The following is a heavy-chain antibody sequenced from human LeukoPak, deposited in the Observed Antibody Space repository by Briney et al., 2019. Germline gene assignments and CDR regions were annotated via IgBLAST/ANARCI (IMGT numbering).Heavy chain of an antibody. CDR1: GYTFTSYG. J-gene: IGHJ4*02. V-gene: IGHV1-18*01. D-gene: IGHD3-22*01. Sequence: AAVKVSCRASGYTFTSYGISWVRQAPGQRLEWMGWISAYNGNTNYAQKLQGRVTMTTDTSTSTAYMELRSLRSDDTAVYYCARDSSIITMTAGYWGQGTLVTVSS. CDR2: ISAYNGNT. CDR3: ARDSSIITMTAGY.